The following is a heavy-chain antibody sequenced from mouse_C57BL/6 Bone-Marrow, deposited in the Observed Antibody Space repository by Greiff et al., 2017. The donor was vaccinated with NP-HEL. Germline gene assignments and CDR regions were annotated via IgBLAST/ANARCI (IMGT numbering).Heavy chain of an antibody. J-gene: IGHJ1*03. D-gene: IGHD1-1*01. CDR3: ARHGDYFGSSYGYFDV. CDR1: GYTFTEYT. CDR2: FYPRSGSI. V-gene: IGHV1-62-2*01. Sequence: VQLVESGAELVKPGASVKLSCKASGYTFTEYTIHWVKQRSGQGLEWIGWFYPRSGSIKYNEKFKDKATLTADKSSSTVYMDLSRLTSEDSAVYFCARHGDYFGSSYGYFDVWGTGTTVTVSS.